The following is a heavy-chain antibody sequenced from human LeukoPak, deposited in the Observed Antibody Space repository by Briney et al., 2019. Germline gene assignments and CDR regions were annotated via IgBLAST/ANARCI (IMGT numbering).Heavy chain of an antibody. Sequence: SETLSLTCTVSGGSISSSSYYWCWIRQPPGKGLEWIGSIYYSGSTYYNPSLKSRVTISVDTSKNQFSLKLSSVTAADAAVYYCARQNAKTGTDFDYWGQGTLVTVSS. CDR2: IYYSGST. J-gene: IGHJ4*02. D-gene: IGHD1-1*01. CDR1: GGSISSSSYY. V-gene: IGHV4-39*01. CDR3: ARQNAKTGTDFDY.